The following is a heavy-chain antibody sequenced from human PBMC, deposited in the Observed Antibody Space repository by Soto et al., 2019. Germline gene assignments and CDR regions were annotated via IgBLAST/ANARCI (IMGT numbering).Heavy chain of an antibody. CDR1: GGSISRYY. CDR3: ARAEIIGTFDY. CDR2: IYYSGST. V-gene: IGHV4-59*01. J-gene: IGHJ4*02. Sequence: SETLSLTCTVSGGSISRYYWSWIRQPPGKGLEWIGYIYYSGSTNYNPSLKSRVTISVDTSKNQFSLKLSSVTAADTAVYHCARAEIIGTFDYWGQGTLVTVSS. D-gene: IGHD1-20*01.